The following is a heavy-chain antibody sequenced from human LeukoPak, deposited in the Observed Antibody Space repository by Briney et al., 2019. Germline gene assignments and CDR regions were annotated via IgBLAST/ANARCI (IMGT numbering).Heavy chain of an antibody. D-gene: IGHD5-18*01. CDR2: ISASRGIT. J-gene: IGHJ4*02. CDR3: ASGYSYGYKPSINAVPIDY. Sequence: GGSLRLSCAASGFNYSSYTMNWVRQAPGMGLEWLSYISASRGITYYADSVKGRFTISRDNAKNSLYLQMNSLRAEDTAVYYCASGYSYGYKPSINAVPIDYWGQGTLVTVSS. V-gene: IGHV3-48*01. CDR1: GFNYSSYT.